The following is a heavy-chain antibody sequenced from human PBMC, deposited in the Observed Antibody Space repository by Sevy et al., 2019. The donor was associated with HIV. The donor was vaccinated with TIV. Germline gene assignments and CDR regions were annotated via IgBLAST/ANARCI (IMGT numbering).Heavy chain of an antibody. J-gene: IGHJ6*02. D-gene: IGHD6-13*01. CDR2: ISGSGGST. CDR1: GFTCSSYA. Sequence: GGSLRLSCAASGFTCSSYAMSWVRQAPGKGLEWVSAISGSGGSTYYADSVKGRFTISRDNSKNTLSLQMNSLRAEDTAVYYCAKDPGIAAAGYYDGMDVWGQGTTVTVSS. V-gene: IGHV3-23*01. CDR3: AKDPGIAAAGYYDGMDV.